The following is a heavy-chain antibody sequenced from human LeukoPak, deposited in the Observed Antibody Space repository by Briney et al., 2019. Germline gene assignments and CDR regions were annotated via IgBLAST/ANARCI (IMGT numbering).Heavy chain of an antibody. J-gene: IGHJ4*02. CDR1: GFTFSSYA. CDR2: ISGSGGST. V-gene: IGHV3-23*01. D-gene: IGHD3-9*01. Sequence: PGGSLRLSCAASGFTFSSYAMSWVRQAPGKGLEWVSAISGSGGSTYYADSVKGRFTISRDNSKNTLYLQMNSLRAEDTAVYYCAKTGDILTGYYIDYWGQGTLVTVSP. CDR3: AKTGDILTGYYIDY.